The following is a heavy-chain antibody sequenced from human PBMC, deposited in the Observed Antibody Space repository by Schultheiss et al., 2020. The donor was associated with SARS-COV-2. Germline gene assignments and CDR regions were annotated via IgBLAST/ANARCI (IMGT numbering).Heavy chain of an antibody. CDR1: GFTFSSYA. V-gene: IGHV3-23*01. CDR3: AKGQIQYVHYMDV. CDR2: ISGSGGST. D-gene: IGHD4-11*01. J-gene: IGHJ6*03. Sequence: GGSLRLSCAASGFTFSSYAIHWVRQAPGKGLEWVSGISGSGGSTFYADSVKGRFIISRDDSKNTLHLQVTSLRAEDTAVYYCAKGQIQYVHYMDVWGKGTTVTVSS.